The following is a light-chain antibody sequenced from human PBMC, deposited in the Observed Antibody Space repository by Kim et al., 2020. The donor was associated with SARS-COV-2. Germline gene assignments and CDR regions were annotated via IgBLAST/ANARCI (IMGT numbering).Light chain of an antibody. CDR1: QSVSSNY. J-gene: IGKJ2*01. CDR2: GAS. CDR3: QQYVNSPYT. Sequence: LSPGERATLSCRASQSVSSNYLAWYQQKLGQAPRLLIYGASSRATGIPDRFSGSGSGTVFTLTISRLEPEDFAVYYCQQYVNSPYTFGQGTKLEI. V-gene: IGKV3-20*01.